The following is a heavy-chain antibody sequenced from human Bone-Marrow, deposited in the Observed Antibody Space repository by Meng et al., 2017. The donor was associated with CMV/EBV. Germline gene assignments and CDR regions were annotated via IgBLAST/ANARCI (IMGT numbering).Heavy chain of an antibody. CDR3: AKDDGYSYGHFN. J-gene: IGHJ4*02. CDR1: GFTFSNYA. V-gene: IGHV3-23*01. D-gene: IGHD5-18*01. Sequence: GGSLRLSCAASGFTFSNYAMSWVRQAPGKGLEWVSAISASGGSTYYADSVKGRFTISRDNSKNTLYLQMDSLRAEDTALYYCAKDDGYSYGHFNWGQGTLVTVSS. CDR2: ISASGGST.